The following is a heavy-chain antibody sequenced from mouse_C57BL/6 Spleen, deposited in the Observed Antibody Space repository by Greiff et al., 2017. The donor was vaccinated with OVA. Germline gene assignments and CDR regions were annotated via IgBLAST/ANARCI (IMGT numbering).Heavy chain of an antibody. CDR3: ARLRLLFYAMDY. CDR2: ISSGSSTI. J-gene: IGHJ4*01. CDR1: GFTFSDYG. Sequence: VQRNGSGGGLVKPGGSLKLSCAASGFTFSDYGMHWVRQAPEKGLEWVAYISSGSSTIYYADTVKGRFTISRDNAKNTLFLQMTSLRSEDTAMYYCARLRLLFYAMDYWGQGTSVTVSS. V-gene: IGHV5-17*01. D-gene: IGHD2-3*01.